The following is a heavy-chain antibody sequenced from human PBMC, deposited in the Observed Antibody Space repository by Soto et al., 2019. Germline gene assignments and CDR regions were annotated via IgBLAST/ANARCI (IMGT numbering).Heavy chain of an antibody. D-gene: IGHD1-26*01. V-gene: IGHV2-5*02. CDR1: GFSLTTDRVG. Sequence: QITLKESGPTLVKPTQTLTLTCTFSGFSLTTDRVGVGWIRQPPGEALEWLAVIYWDDSKTYRPSLESRLTITKDTSKTQVALTMTNMDPLDTATYYCAHAYGGRSLYWGQGTLVTVSS. CDR2: IYWDDSK. J-gene: IGHJ4*02. CDR3: AHAYGGRSLY.